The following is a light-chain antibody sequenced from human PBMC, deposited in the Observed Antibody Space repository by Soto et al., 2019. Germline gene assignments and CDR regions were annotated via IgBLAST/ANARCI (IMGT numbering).Light chain of an antibody. Sequence: EIVLTQSPATLSLSPGEGATLACRASQRVSNFLSWYQQKRGQAPRLLIYDTFRRATGIPARFSGSGSGTEFTLTISSLQPDDFATYYCQQYNSYSQTFGQGTKVDNK. V-gene: IGKV3-11*01. J-gene: IGKJ1*01. CDR1: QRVSNF. CDR3: QQYNSYSQT. CDR2: DTF.